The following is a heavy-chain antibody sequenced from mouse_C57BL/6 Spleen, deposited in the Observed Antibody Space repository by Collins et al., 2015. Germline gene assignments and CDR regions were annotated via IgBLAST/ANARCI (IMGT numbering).Heavy chain of an antibody. D-gene: IGHD1-1*01. CDR3: ARHYGSSYWYFDV. CDR2: IWSDGST. CDR1: GFSLTSYG. Sequence: QVQLKESGPGLVAPSQGLSITCTISGFSLTSYGVHWVRQPPGKGLEWLVVIWSDGSTTYNSALKSRLSISKDDSKSQVFLKMNSLQTDDTAMYYCARHYGSSYWYFDVWGAGTTVTVSS. V-gene: IGHV2-6-1*01. J-gene: IGHJ1*01.